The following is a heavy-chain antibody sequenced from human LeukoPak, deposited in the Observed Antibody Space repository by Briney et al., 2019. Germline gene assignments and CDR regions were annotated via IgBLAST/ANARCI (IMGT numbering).Heavy chain of an antibody. CDR2: INHGGST. CDR1: GGSFSGYY. D-gene: IGHD6-13*01. CDR3: ARGKYSSSGALDP. V-gene: IGHV4-34*01. J-gene: IGHJ5*02. Sequence: PSETLSLTCAVYGGSFSGYYWSWIRQPTGKGLEWIGEINHGGSTNYNPSLKSRVTISVDTSKNQFSLKLSSVTAADTAVYYCARGKYSSSGALDPWGQGTLVTVSS.